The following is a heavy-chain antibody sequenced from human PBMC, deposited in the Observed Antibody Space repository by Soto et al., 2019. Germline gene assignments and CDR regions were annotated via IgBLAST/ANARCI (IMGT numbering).Heavy chain of an antibody. CDR1: GYTFSNYG. CDR3: ARVVPGAEAWFGP. D-gene: IGHD2-2*01. CDR2: ISLYSDGT. J-gene: IGHJ5*02. V-gene: IGHV1-18*01. Sequence: GASLKRSCKTSGYTFSNYGITWVRQAPGQPLEWLGWISLYSDGTNYAQKFQGRVSMTTDTSTTTAYMELRSLRSDDTAVYYCARVVPGAEAWFGPWGQGTLVTVSS.